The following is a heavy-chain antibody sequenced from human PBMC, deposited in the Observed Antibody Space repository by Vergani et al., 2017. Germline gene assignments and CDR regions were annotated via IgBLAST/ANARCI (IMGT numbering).Heavy chain of an antibody. V-gene: IGHV4-61*02. Sequence: QVQLQESGPGLVKPSQTLSLTCTVSGGSISSGSYYWSWIRQPAGKGLEWIGRIYTSGSTNYNPSLKSRVTISVDTSKNQFSLKLSSVTAADTAVYYCARGRRESITGTASFDYWGQGTLVTVSS. D-gene: IGHD1-7*01. J-gene: IGHJ4*02. CDR1: GGSISSGSYY. CDR2: IYTSGST. CDR3: ARGRRESITGTASFDY.